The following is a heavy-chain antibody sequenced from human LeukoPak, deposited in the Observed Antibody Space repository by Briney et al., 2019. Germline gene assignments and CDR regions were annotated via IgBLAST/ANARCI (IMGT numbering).Heavy chain of an antibody. Sequence: GESLKISFKGSGYRFTSYWIGWVRPMPGKGLEWMGIIYPSDSDTTYSPSFQGQVTISADKSISTAYLQWSSLKASDTAMYYCARQGVAGPLDYWGQGTLVTVSS. CDR3: ARQGVAGPLDY. D-gene: IGHD6-19*01. CDR1: GYRFTSYW. CDR2: IYPSDSDT. V-gene: IGHV5-51*01. J-gene: IGHJ4*02.